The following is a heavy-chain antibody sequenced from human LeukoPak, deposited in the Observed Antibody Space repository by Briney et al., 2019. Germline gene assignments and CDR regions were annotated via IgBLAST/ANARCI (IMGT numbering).Heavy chain of an antibody. D-gene: IGHD5-24*01. CDR1: GYTFTGYY. J-gene: IGHJ4*02. V-gene: IGHV1-2*02. CDR2: INPNSGGT. Sequence: AASVKVSCKASGYTFTGYYMHWVRQAPGQGLEWMGWINPNSGGTNYAQKFQGRVTMTRDTSISTAYMELSRLRSDDTAVYYCARPGTKRWLQFGYWGQGTLVTVSS. CDR3: ARPGTKRWLQFGY.